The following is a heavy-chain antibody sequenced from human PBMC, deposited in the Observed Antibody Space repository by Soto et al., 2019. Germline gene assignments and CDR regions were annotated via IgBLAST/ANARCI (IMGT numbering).Heavy chain of an antibody. J-gene: IGHJ4*02. Sequence: PSETLSLTCTVSGGSISSYYWSWIRQPTGKGLEWIGYIYYSGSTNYNPSLKSRVTISVDTSKNQFSLKLSSVTAADTAVYYCARVRLYCSGGSCQAFYFDYWGQGTLVTSPQ. D-gene: IGHD2-15*01. V-gene: IGHV4-59*01. CDR1: GGSISSYY. CDR2: IYYSGST. CDR3: ARVRLYCSGGSCQAFYFDY.